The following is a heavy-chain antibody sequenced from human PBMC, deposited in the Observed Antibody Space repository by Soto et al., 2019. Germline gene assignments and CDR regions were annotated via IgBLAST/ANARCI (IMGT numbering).Heavy chain of an antibody. V-gene: IGHV1-3*01. D-gene: IGHD3-16*02. J-gene: IGHJ4*02. Sequence: QVHLVQSGAEVKKPGASVRLSCKVSGKSFVNFAVHWLRQTPGQGPEWMGRINVGDDKTKYSEKFQGRVIVSYDTSATTAYMELRALSSEDTAVYYCARAKYDYIWGSYHPFDQWAQGAQVTVAS. CDR2: INVGDDKT. CDR1: GKSFVNFA. CDR3: ARAKYDYIWGSYHPFDQ.